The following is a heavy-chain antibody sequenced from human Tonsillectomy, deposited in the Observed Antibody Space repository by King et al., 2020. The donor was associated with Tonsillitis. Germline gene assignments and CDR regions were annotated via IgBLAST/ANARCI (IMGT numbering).Heavy chain of an antibody. D-gene: IGHD5-12*01. CDR2: ISGSGGSS. Sequence: AQLVQSGGGLVQPGGSLRLSCAASGFTFCSYAMSWVRQAPGKGLEWVSGISGSGGSSYSADSVKGRFTISRDNSKNTLYLQMNSLRAEDTAVYYCAKDKVATMPRDAFDFWGQGTMVTVSS. J-gene: IGHJ3*01. CDR3: AKDKVATMPRDAFDF. V-gene: IGHV3-23*04. CDR1: GFTFCSYA.